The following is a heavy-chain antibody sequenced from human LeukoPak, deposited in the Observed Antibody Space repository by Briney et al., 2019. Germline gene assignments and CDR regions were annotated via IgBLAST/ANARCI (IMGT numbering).Heavy chain of an antibody. CDR2: IRSKAYRGTT. CDR3: TSVYDTSAYYHSGVDY. D-gene: IGHD3-22*01. Sequence: PGGSLRLSCTASGFTFGDYAMSWVRQAPGKGLEWVGFIRSKAYRGTTKYAASVKGRFTISRDGSKSIAYLQTNSLKTEDTAVYYCTSVYDTSAYYHSGVDYWGQGTLVTVSS. CDR1: GFTFGDYA. J-gene: IGHJ4*02. V-gene: IGHV3-49*04.